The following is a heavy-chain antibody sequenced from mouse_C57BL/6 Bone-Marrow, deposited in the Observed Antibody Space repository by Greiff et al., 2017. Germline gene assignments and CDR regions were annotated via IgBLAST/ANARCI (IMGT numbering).Heavy chain of an antibody. Sequence: QVQLQQPGAELVMPGASVKLSCKASGYTFTSYWMHWVKQRPGQGLEWIGEIGPSDSYTNYNQKFKGKSTLTVDKSSSTAYMQLSSLTSEDSAVYYCASYDYDDYAMDYWGQGTSVTVSA. CDR1: GYTFTSYW. CDR3: ASYDYDDYAMDY. J-gene: IGHJ4*01. D-gene: IGHD2-4*01. V-gene: IGHV1-69*01. CDR2: IGPSDSYT.